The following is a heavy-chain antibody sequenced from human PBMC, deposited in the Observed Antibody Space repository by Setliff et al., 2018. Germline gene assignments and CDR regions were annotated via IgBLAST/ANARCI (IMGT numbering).Heavy chain of an antibody. J-gene: IGHJ4*02. Sequence: ASVKVSCKASGYTFTSYAMHWVRPAPGQRLEWMGWINAGNGNTKYSQKFQGRVTITRDTSASTAYMELSSLRSEDTAVYYCARDGIAARPGADYWGQGTLVTVSS. CDR3: ARDGIAARPGADY. CDR2: INAGNGNT. V-gene: IGHV1-3*01. CDR1: GYTFTSYA. D-gene: IGHD6-6*01.